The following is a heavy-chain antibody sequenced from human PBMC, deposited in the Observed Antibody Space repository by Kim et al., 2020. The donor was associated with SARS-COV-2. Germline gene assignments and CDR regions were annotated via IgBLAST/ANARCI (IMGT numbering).Heavy chain of an antibody. CDR3: ASSGYCSSTSCYVGYYYYYMDV. CDR1: GGTFSSYA. V-gene: IGHV1-69*13. CDR2: IIPIFGTA. Sequence: SVKVSCKASGGTFSSYAISWVRQAPGQGLEWMGGIIPIFGTANYAQKFQGRVTITADESTSTAYMELSSLRSEDTAVYYCASSGYCSSTSCYVGYYYYYMDVWGKGTTVTVSS. J-gene: IGHJ6*03. D-gene: IGHD2-2*01.